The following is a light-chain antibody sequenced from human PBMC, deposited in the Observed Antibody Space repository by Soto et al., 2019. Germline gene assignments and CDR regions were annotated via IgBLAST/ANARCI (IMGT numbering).Light chain of an antibody. CDR1: SSNIGAGYD. J-gene: IGLJ2*01. V-gene: IGLV1-40*01. Sequence: QSVLTQPPSVSGAPGQRVTISCTGSSSNIGAGYDVHWYQQLPGTAPKLLIYGNSNRPSGVPDRFSGSKSGTSASLAITGLQGEEWAGYFCPSYARRLGGVVFGGGTKLTVL. CDR2: GNS. CDR3: PSYARRLGGVV.